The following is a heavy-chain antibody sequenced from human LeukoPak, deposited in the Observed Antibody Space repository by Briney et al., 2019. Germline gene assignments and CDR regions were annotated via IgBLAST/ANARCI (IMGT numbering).Heavy chain of an antibody. CDR3: ARDGEGGSSSSFDY. Sequence: SQTLSLTCTVSGGSISSGDYYWSWIRQPPGTGLEWIGYIYYSGSTYYNPSLKSRVTISVDTSKNQFSLKLSSVTAADTAVYYCARDGEGGSSSSFDYWGQGTLVTVSS. CDR2: IYYSGST. CDR1: GGSISSGDYY. V-gene: IGHV4-30-4*08. D-gene: IGHD6-13*01. J-gene: IGHJ4*02.